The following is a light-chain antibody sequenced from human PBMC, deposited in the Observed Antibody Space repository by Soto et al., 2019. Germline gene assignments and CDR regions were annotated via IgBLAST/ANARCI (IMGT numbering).Light chain of an antibody. V-gene: IGKV3D-20*02. CDR2: GAS. CDR1: QSVGNSH. J-gene: IGKJ5*01. Sequence: RRSARTVDLCAGEGGTLTGRASQSVGNSHVAWYQQRRGLTPRLLIYGASNRGTGSPDRFSGIWSGTDFTLAISILESEDSEVYFCQQHKQWPNTFGQGTRLEIK. CDR3: QQHKQWPNT.